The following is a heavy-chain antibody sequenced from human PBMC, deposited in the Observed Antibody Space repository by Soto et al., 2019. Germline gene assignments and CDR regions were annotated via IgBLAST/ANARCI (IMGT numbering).Heavy chain of an antibody. CDR3: AREKGYISGPKNFDY. CDR2: IYYSGST. CDR1: GGSISSGGYY. D-gene: IGHD5-12*01. J-gene: IGHJ4*02. Sequence: PSETLSLTCTVSGGSISSGGYYWSWIRQHPGRGLEWIGYIYYSGSTYYNPSLKSRVTISVDTSKNQFSLKLSSVTAADTAVYYCAREKGYISGPKNFDYWGQGTLVTVSS. V-gene: IGHV4-31*03.